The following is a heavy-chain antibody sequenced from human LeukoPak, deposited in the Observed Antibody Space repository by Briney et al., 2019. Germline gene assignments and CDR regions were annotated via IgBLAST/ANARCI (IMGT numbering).Heavy chain of an antibody. CDR2: ISGSGGST. CDR3: AKDFRALDYYVSSGYCP. V-gene: IGHV3-23*01. Sequence: GRSLRLSCAASGFTFSSYALHWVRQAPGKGLEWVSAISGSGGSTYYADSVKGRFTISRDNSKNTLYLQMNSLRAEDTAVYYCAKDFRALDYYVSSGYCPWGQGTLVTVSS. J-gene: IGHJ5*02. D-gene: IGHD3-22*01. CDR1: GFTFSSYA.